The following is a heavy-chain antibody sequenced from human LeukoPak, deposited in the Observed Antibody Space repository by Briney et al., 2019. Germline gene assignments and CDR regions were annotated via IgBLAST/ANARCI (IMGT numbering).Heavy chain of an antibody. V-gene: IGHV3-7*01. Sequence: GGSLRLSCAASGFTFSNYWMNWVRQAPGKGLEWVANIKQDGSEKYYVDSVKGRFTISRDNAKNSLYLQMNSLRAEDTAVYYCASSSGGSWNDAFDIWGQGTMVTVSS. CDR1: GFTFSNYW. CDR3: ASSSGGSWNDAFDI. D-gene: IGHD2-15*01. CDR2: IKQDGSEK. J-gene: IGHJ3*02.